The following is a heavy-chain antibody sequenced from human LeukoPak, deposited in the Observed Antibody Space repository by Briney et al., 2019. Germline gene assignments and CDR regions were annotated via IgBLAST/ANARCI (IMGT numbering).Heavy chain of an antibody. Sequence: GASVKVSCKASGYTFTYRYLHWVRQAPGQALEWMGWITPLNGDTNYPQRFQDRVTITRDGSMSTAYMELRSLRSEDTAIYYYVNSGTYAFDIWGPGTMVTVSS. V-gene: IGHV1-45*01. D-gene: IGHD3/OR15-3a*01. CDR1: GYTFTYRY. CDR2: ITPLNGDT. J-gene: IGHJ3*02. CDR3: VNSGTYAFDI.